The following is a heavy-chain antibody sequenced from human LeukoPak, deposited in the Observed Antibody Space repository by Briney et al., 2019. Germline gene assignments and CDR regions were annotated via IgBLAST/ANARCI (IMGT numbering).Heavy chain of an antibody. CDR1: GYTFTGYY. J-gene: IGHJ6*03. CDR2: INPNSGGT. V-gene: IGHV1-2*02. D-gene: IGHD4-17*01. CDR3: ARGNKGDGDYTPYYYYYMDV. Sequence: GASVKVSCKASGYTFTGYYMHWVRQAPGQGLEWMGWINPNSGGTNYAQKFQGRVTMTRDTSISTAYMELSSLRSEDTAVYYCARGNKGDGDYTPYYYYYMDVWGKGTTVTVSS.